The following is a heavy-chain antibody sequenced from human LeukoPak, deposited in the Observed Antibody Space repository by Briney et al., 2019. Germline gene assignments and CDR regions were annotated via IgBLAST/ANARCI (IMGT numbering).Heavy chain of an antibody. CDR1: GFTFSSYG. V-gene: IGHV3-30*02. D-gene: IGHD6-13*01. J-gene: IGHJ4*02. CDR2: IQYDGSNK. CDR3: AKDRRAAVVPFDY. Sequence: GGSLRLSCAASGFTFSSYGMHWVRQAPSKGLEWVTFIQYDGSNKYYADSVKGRFTISRDNSKNTLYLQMNSLRADDTAVYYCAKDRRAAVVPFDYWGQGTLVTVSS.